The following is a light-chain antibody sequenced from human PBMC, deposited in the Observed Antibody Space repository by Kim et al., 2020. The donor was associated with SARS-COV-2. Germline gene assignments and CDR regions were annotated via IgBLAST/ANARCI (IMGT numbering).Light chain of an antibody. J-gene: IGLJ2*01. Sequence: SYELTQPPSVSVSPGQTASITCSGDQLGDKYVCWYQQRPGQSPVIVIYQDKNRPSGIPERFSGSNSGNTATLTISGTQAMDEADYYCQAWDTTVVFGGGTQLTVL. CDR2: QDK. CDR3: QAWDTTVV. CDR1: QLGDKY. V-gene: IGLV3-1*01.